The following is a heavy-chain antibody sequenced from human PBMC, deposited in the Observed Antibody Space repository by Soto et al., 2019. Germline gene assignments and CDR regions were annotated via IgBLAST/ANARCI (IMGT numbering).Heavy chain of an antibody. CDR2: IYHSGSP. Sequence: PSETLSLTCTVSGGSINTGDFYWSWIRQPPGQGLEWIGNIYHSGSPSYNPSLKSRPTISIDTSNNQFSLKLSSVTAADTAVYYCAREKRVAPINMVRGRIIHNQSNWFDSWGQGTLVTVSS. J-gene: IGHJ5*01. V-gene: IGHV4-30-4*01. D-gene: IGHD3-10*01. CDR1: GGSINTGDFY. CDR3: AREKRVAPINMVRGRIIHNQSNWFDS.